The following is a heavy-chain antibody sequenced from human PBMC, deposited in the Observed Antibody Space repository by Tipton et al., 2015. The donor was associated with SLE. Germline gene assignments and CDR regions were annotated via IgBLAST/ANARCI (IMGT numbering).Heavy chain of an antibody. J-gene: IGHJ4*02. CDR3: ARVGGSTDAGTRY. Sequence: TLSLTCAVYGGSFSGYYWSWIRQPPGKGLEWIGEINHSGSTNYNPSLKSRVTISVDTSKNQFSLKLSSVTAVDTAVYYCARVGGSTDAGTRYWGQGTLVTVSS. D-gene: IGHD1-7*01. CDR2: INHSGST. V-gene: IGHV4-34*01. CDR1: GGSFSGYY.